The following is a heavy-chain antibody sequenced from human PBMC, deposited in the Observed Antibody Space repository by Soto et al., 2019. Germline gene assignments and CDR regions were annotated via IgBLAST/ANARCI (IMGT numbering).Heavy chain of an antibody. V-gene: IGHV1-8*01. Sequence: QVQLVQSGAEVKKPGASVKVSCKASGYTFTTYDFNWVRQATGQGLEWMGWMNPNSGNTGYAQKFQGRVTMTRNTSISTVNIELRSLRSKATAVYYCASLAYWGQGTLVTVSS. J-gene: IGHJ4*02. CDR1: GYTFTTYD. CDR2: MNPNSGNT. CDR3: ASLAY.